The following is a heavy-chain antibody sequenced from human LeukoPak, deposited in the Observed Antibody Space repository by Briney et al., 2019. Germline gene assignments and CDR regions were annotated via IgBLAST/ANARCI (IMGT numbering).Heavy chain of an antibody. V-gene: IGHV3-53*01. Sequence: GGSLRLFCAASGFTLGSNYMTWVRQAPGKGLEWVSVIYSGGNTHYADSVKGRFTISRDSSKSTLYLQMNSLRTEDTAVYYCARDSTSSNHDYWGQGTLVTVSS. CDR3: ARDSTSSNHDY. CDR2: IYSGGNT. CDR1: GFTLGSNY. D-gene: IGHD1-14*01. J-gene: IGHJ4*02.